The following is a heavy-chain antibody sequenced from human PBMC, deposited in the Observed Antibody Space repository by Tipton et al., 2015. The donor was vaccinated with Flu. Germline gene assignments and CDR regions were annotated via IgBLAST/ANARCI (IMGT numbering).Heavy chain of an antibody. CDR2: IYTSGST. CDR3: AREGHSSGWYD. CDR1: GGSISSGSYY. J-gene: IGHJ4*02. V-gene: IGHV4-61*02. Sequence: LRLSCTVPGGSISSGSYYWSWIRQPAGKGLEWIGRIYTSGSTNYNPSLKSRVTISVDTSKNQFSLKLSSVTAADTAVYYCAREGHSSGWYDWGQGTLVTVSS. D-gene: IGHD6-19*01.